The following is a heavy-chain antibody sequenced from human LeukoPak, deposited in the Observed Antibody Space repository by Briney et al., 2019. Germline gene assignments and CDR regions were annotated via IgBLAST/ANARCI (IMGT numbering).Heavy chain of an antibody. Sequence: ALVKVSCKVSGYTLTELSMHWVRQAPGKGLEWMGGFDPEDGETIYAQKFQGRVTMTEDTSTDTAYMEPSSLRSEDTAVYYCATRRVLGSSWFPFDYWGQGTLVTVSS. CDR3: ATRRVLGSSWFPFDY. CDR1: GYTLTELS. D-gene: IGHD6-13*01. V-gene: IGHV1-24*01. J-gene: IGHJ4*02. CDR2: FDPEDGET.